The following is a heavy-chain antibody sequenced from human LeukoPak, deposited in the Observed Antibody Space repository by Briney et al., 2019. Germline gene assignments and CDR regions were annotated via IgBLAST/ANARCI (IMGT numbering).Heavy chain of an antibody. V-gene: IGHV4-34*01. CDR2: IFHSGTT. Sequence: SETLSLTCAVYGGSFSDHYWSWVRQPPGKGLEWIGYIFHSGTTYHNPSLKSRVTISVDRSKNQFSLKLSSVTGADTAVYYCARGAYHSSGFFQGFDSWGQGTLVTVSS. D-gene: IGHD3-22*01. J-gene: IGHJ4*02. CDR1: GGSFSDHY. CDR3: ARGAYHSSGFFQGFDS.